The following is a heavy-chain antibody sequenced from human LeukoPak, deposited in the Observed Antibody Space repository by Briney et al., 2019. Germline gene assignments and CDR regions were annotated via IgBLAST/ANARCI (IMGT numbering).Heavy chain of an antibody. V-gene: IGHV3-53*04. Sequence: GGSLRLSCAASGFTFSSYTMNWVRQAPGKGLEWVSVIYSGGSTYYADTVKGRFTISRHNSKNTLYLQMNSLRAEDTAVYYCARVRNDFWSGYYHYYFDYWGQGTLVTVSS. D-gene: IGHD3-3*01. CDR1: GFTFSSYT. CDR3: ARVRNDFWSGYYHYYFDY. J-gene: IGHJ4*02. CDR2: IYSGGST.